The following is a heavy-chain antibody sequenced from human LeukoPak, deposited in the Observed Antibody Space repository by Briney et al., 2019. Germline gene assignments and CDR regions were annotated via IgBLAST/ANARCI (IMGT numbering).Heavy chain of an antibody. CDR1: GGSISNYY. V-gene: IGHV4-4*09. D-gene: IGHD4-23*01. J-gene: IGHJ4*02. Sequence: SETLSLTCTVSGGSISNYYWSWIRQPPGKGKEWIGYISTSGSTNPNPSLKSRVTMSVDTSQNQFSLNLSSVAAADTAVYYCAGLHGGKGQYYFDFWGQGTLVTVSS. CDR2: ISTSGST. CDR3: AGLHGGKGQYYFDF.